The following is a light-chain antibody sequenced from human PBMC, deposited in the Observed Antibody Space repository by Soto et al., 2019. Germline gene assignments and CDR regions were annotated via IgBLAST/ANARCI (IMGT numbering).Light chain of an antibody. CDR1: SSNIGKNY. Sequence: QSVLTQPPSASGTPAQRVTISCSGSSSNIGKNYVSWYQQLPGTDPKLLIYRNNQRPSGVPDRFSGSKSGTSASLAISGLRSEDEADYYCAAWDDTLSGRVFGGGTKLTVL. V-gene: IGLV1-47*01. CDR2: RNN. CDR3: AAWDDTLSGRV. J-gene: IGLJ3*02.